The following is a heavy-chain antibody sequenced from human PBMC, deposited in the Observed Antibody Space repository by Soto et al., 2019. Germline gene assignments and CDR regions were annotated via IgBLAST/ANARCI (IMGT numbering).Heavy chain of an antibody. D-gene: IGHD6-13*01. CDR3: AKAKDSSSWYPVYFQH. V-gene: IGHV3-23*01. J-gene: IGHJ1*01. CDR2: ISGSGGST. Sequence: PGRSLRLSCAASGFTFSSYTMSWVRQAPGKGLEWVSAISGSGGSTYYADSVKGRFTISRDNSKNTLYLQMNSLRAEDTAVYYCAKAKDSSSWYPVYFQHWGQGTLVTVSS. CDR1: GFTFSSYT.